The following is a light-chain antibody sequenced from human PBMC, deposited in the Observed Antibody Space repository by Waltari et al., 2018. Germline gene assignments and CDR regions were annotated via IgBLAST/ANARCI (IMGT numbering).Light chain of an antibody. CDR3: QQYGSSPLT. CDR1: QRVSSSY. Sequence: EIVLTQSPATLSLSPGARATLSCGASQRVSSSYLAWYQQKPGLAPRLLIYDASGRATDVPDRFSCSGSGTDFTLTISRLEPEDFAVYYCQQYGSSPLTFGGGTKVEIK. V-gene: IGKV3D-20*01. J-gene: IGKJ4*01. CDR2: DAS.